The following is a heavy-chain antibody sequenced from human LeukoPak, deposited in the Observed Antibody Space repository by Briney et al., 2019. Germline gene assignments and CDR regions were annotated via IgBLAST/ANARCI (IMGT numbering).Heavy chain of an antibody. D-gene: IGHD5/OR15-5a*01. V-gene: IGHV4-4*07. CDR2: IYASGST. CDR3: ARGVEGARFDY. J-gene: IGHJ4*02. CDR1: GDSVGTYY. Sequence: SETLSLTCTVTGDSVGTYYWSFIRQPAGKGLEWIGRIYASGSTSYNPSLKSRVTMSVDTSKNQFSLKLSSVTAADTAIYYCARGVEGARFDYWGQGTLVTVSS.